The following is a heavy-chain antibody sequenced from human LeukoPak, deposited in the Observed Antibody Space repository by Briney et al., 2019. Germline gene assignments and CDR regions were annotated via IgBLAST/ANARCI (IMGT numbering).Heavy chain of an antibody. CDR1: GFTFSDAW. Sequence: GGSLRLSCSASGFTFSDAWMNWLRQAPGKGLEGLGRIKAKAGGGTTDYAAPVKGTFTISRDDSKNTMYLQMNSLRTEDTAVYYCTTNHLFDIWGQGTMVTVSS. CDR2: IKAKAGGGTT. CDR3: TTNHLFDI. V-gene: IGHV3-15*01. J-gene: IGHJ3*02.